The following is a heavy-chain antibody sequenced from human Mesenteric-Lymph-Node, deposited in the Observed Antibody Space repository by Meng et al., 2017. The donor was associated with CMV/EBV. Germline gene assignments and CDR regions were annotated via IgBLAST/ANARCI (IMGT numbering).Heavy chain of an antibody. CDR1: ESTFSSYA. CDR3: ARGWDDYYYYGMDV. V-gene: IGHV3-21*01. J-gene: IGHJ6*02. CDR2: ISSSSSYI. D-gene: IGHD1-26*01. Sequence: GESLKISCAASESTFSSYAMHWVRQAPGKGLEWVSSISSSSSYIYYADSVKGRFTISRDNAKKSLYLQMNSLRAEDTAVYYCARGWDDYYYYGMDVWGQGTTVTV.